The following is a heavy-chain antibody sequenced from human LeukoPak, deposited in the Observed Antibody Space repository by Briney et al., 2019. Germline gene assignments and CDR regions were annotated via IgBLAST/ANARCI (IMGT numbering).Heavy chain of an antibody. V-gene: IGHV3-30*18. CDR3: AKGLAATTSYGNWFDP. J-gene: IGHJ5*02. D-gene: IGHD2-15*01. Sequence: GRPLRLSCGASGFTFRTYAMHWVRQTPDKGLEWVAFISPDGSNENYADSVKGRFTISRDNSKNTLYLRMNNLTPEDTGVYYCAKGLAATTSYGNWFDPWGQGTLVTVSS. CDR2: ISPDGSNE. CDR1: GFTFRTYA.